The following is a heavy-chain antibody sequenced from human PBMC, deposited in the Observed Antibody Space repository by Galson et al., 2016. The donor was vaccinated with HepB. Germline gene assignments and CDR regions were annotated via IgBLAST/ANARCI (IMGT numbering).Heavy chain of an antibody. D-gene: IGHD4-23*01. V-gene: IGHV4-39*02. CDR3: ARTLSPTNQYFFNS. Sequence: SETLSLTCTVSGASVSSSNCYWGWIRQPPGKGLEWLASVSYSGTTDYKPSLRSRLTISADTSKNHFSLRLSSVTAADTAVYYCARTLSPTNQYFFNSGAQGTLVTGSS. J-gene: IGHJ4*02. CDR2: VSYSGTT. CDR1: GASVSSSNCY.